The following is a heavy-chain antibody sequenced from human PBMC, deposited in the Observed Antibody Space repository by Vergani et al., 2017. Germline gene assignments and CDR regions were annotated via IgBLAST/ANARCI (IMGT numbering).Heavy chain of an antibody. J-gene: IGHJ4*02. Sequence: EVQLVESGGGLVQPGGSLRLSCAASGFTFSSYWMSWVRQAPGKGLEWVANIKQDGSEKYYVDSVKGRFTISRDNSKNTLYLQMNSLRAEDTAVYYCAKDPIAAAMYYFDYWGQGTLVTVSS. CDR1: GFTFSSYW. CDR2: IKQDGSEK. V-gene: IGHV3-7*03. CDR3: AKDPIAAAMYYFDY. D-gene: IGHD6-13*01.